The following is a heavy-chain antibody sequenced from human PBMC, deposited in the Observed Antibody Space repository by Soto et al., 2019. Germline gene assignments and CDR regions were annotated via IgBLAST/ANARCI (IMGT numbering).Heavy chain of an antibody. Sequence: GQLVESGGGVAQPGRSLRLSCAASGFTFSSYAMHWVRQTPGQGLEWVAVISYDGSNKYYADSVKGRFTISSDNSNDTVYLQMNSLRTEDTAVYFCARVLRIRGGRYYYGMDVWGQGTTVTVSS. CDR2: ISYDGSNK. J-gene: IGHJ6*02. V-gene: IGHV3-30-3*01. CDR3: ARVLRIRGGRYYYGMDV. CDR1: GFTFSSYA. D-gene: IGHD3-10*01.